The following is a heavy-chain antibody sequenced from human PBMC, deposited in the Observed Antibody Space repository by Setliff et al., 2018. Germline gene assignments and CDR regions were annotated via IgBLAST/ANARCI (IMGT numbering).Heavy chain of an antibody. D-gene: IGHD3-22*01. CDR3: AKELIEVLMTGLEF. Sequence: GESLKISCATSGFSFSNYGMHWVRQAPGKGLEWVSFIRHDGNNKYYKDSVRGRFTISRDNSKNTAYLQMNSLRPEDTAVYFCAKELIEVLMTGLEFWGQGAMVTVSS. V-gene: IGHV3-30*02. J-gene: IGHJ4*02. CDR2: IRHDGNNK. CDR1: GFSFSNYG.